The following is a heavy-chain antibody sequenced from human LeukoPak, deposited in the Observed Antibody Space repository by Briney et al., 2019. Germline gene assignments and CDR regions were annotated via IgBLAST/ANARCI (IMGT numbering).Heavy chain of an antibody. V-gene: IGHV4-59*01. J-gene: IGHJ4*02. Sequence: PSETLSLTCTVSGASLISYYWNWIRQPPGKGLEWIGYIYYNGSPNYNPSLKSRVTMSQDTSKNQFSLKLTSVTAADTAVYCCARDSRSYERSGYYHFDYWGQGSLVTVSS. CDR1: GASLISYY. CDR2: IYYNGSP. D-gene: IGHD3-22*01. CDR3: ARDSRSYERSGYYHFDY.